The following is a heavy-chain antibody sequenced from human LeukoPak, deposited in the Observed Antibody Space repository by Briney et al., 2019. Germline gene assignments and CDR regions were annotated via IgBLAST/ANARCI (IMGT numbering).Heavy chain of an antibody. V-gene: IGHV1-2*02. J-gene: IGHJ4*02. CDR3: ARDWGGNSADLFDY. CDR1: GYTFTGYY. D-gene: IGHD4-23*01. CDR2: INPNSGGT. Sequence: GASVKVSCKASGYTFTGYYMHWVRQAPGQGLEWMGWINPNSGGTNYAQKFQGRVTMTRDTSISTAYMELSRLRSDDTAVYYCARDWGGNSADLFDYWGQGTLVTVSS.